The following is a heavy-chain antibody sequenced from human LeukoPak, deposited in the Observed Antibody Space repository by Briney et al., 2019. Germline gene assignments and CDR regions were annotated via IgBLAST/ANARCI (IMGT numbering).Heavy chain of an antibody. V-gene: IGHV4-38-2*02. CDR1: VYSISSGYY. J-gene: IGHJ3*02. CDR2: IYDSGST. Sequence: SETLSLTCTVSVYSISSGYYWGWRRQPPGKGLGWTGIIYDSGSTYYNPSHKSRVTISVDTSKNQFSLKLSSVTAAETAVYYCARRRYFGIFIVKGGAFDIWGHGTMVTVSS. CDR3: ARRRYFGIFIVKGGAFDI. D-gene: IGHD3-9*01.